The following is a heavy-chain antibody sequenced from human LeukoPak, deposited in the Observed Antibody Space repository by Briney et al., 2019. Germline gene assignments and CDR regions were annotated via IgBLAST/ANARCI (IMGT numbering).Heavy chain of an antibody. V-gene: IGHV3-23*01. CDR3: AKVDRRSDLPYYFDY. CDR2: ISASSGST. Sequence: GGSLRLSCAASGYTFSSYGMSWVRQAPGKGLEWVSGISASSGSTYYADSVKGRFTIPRDNSKNTLFLQMNSLRAEDTAVYYCAKVDRRSDLPYYFDYWGQGTLVTVSS. J-gene: IGHJ4*02. CDR1: GYTFSSYG.